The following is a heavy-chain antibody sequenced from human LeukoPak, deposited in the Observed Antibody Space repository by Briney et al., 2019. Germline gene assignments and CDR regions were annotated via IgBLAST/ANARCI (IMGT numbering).Heavy chain of an antibody. J-gene: IGHJ4*02. Sequence: SGSLSLAWGVAAGSIAITNSWSWVRQFPGQGRRRIWEVSVEGVRKYNPSLTRRVTMLLDRAKNLLCLNLNPVTAADTAVYYCSRENGAFSPFGYWGQGILVTV. CDR2: VSVEGVR. CDR3: SRENGAFSPFGY. V-gene: IGHV4-4*02. CDR1: AGSIAITNS. D-gene: IGHD2-8*01.